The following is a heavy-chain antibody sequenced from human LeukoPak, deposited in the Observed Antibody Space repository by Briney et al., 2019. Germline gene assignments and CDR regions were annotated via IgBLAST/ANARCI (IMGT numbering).Heavy chain of an antibody. D-gene: IGHD2-21*02. V-gene: IGHV3-9*01. J-gene: IGHJ4*02. Sequence: GGSLRLSCAASGFTFDDYAMHWVRQAQGKGLEWVSGISWNSGSIGYADSVKGRFTISRDNAKNSLYLQMNSLRAEDTALYYCAKDITPYCGGDCPFYWGQGTLVTVSS. CDR3: AKDITPYCGGDCPFY. CDR1: GFTFDDYA. CDR2: ISWNSGSI.